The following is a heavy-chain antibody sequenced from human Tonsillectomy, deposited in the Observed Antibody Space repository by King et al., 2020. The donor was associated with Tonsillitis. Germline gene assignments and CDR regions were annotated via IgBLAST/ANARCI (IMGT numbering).Heavy chain of an antibody. V-gene: IGHV4-59*01. CDR3: ARRMGAT. Sequence: QLQESGPGLVKPSETLSLTCTFSGGSISSYYWSCIWQPPGKGLEWIWEYYYSGSTNSNPTLKSRGTISVDTSKNQFSLKLSSVTAADTAVYYCARRMGATWGQGTLVTVSS. J-gene: IGHJ4*02. CDR2: YYYSGST. CDR1: GGSISSYY. D-gene: IGHD1-26*01.